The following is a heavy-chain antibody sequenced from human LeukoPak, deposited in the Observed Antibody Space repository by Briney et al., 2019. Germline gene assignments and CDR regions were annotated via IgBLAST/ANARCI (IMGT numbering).Heavy chain of an antibody. CDR3: ARGTRVVKYYYYYGMDV. J-gene: IGHJ6*02. D-gene: IGHD3-3*01. CDR2: MNPNSGNT. CDR1: GYTFTSYD. Sequence: ASVKVSCKASGYTFTSYDINWVRQATGQGLEWMGWMNPNSGNTGYAQKFQGRVTMTRNTSISTAYMELSSLRSEDTAVYYCARGTRVVKYYYYYGMDVWGQGTTVTVSS. V-gene: IGHV1-8*01.